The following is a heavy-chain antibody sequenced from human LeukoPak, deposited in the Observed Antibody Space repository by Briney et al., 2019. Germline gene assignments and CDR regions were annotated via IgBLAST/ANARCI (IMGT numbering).Heavy chain of an antibody. V-gene: IGHV3-23*01. J-gene: IGHJ4*02. CDR2: ISGSGGST. CDR1: GFTFSSYA. CDR3: AKTGSLWFGELLPPG. D-gene: IGHD3-10*01. Sequence: GGSLRLSCAASGFTFSSYAMSWVRQAPGKGLEWISAISGSGGSTYYADSVKGRFTISRDNSKNTLYLQMNSLRAEDTAVYYCAKTGSLWFGELLPPGWGQGTLVTVSS.